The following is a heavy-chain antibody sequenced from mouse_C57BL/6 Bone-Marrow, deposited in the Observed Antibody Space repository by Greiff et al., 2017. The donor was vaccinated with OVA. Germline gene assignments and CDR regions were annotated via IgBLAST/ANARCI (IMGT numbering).Heavy chain of an antibody. CDR1: GYTFTSYG. CDR2: IYPRSGNT. D-gene: IGHD1-1*01. CDR3: AHYYGSTYYYAMDY. J-gene: IGHJ4*01. Sequence: VQLQQSGAELARPGASVKLSCKASGYTFTSYGISWVKQRTGQGLEWIGEIYPRSGNTYYNEKFKGKATLTADKSSSTAYMELRSLTSVDSAVYFGAHYYGSTYYYAMDYWGQGTSVTVSS. V-gene: IGHV1-81*01.